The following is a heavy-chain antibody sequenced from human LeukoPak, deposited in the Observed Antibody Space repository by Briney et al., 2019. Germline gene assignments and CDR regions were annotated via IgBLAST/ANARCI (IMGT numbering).Heavy chain of an antibody. CDR2: ISAYNGNT. Sequence: ASVKVSCKASGYTFTSYDINWVRQATGQGLEWMGWISAYNGNTNYAQELQGRVTMTTDTSTSTAYMELRSLRSDDTAVYYCARAYGGATISGAFDIWGQGTMVTVSS. V-gene: IGHV1-18*01. J-gene: IGHJ3*02. CDR1: GYTFTSYD. CDR3: ARAYGGATISGAFDI. D-gene: IGHD1-26*01.